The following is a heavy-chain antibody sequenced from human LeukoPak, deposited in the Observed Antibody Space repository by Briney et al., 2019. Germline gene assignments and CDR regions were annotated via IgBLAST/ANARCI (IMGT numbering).Heavy chain of an antibody. Sequence: GGSLRLSCAASGFTVSSNYMSWVRQAPGKGLEWVSVIYSGGSTYYADSVKGRFTISRDNSKNTLYLQMNSLRAEDTAVYYCAKVKQAYCGGDCYSVLDYWGQGTLVTVSS. CDR2: IYSGGST. V-gene: IGHV3-66*01. CDR3: AKVKQAYCGGDCYSVLDY. D-gene: IGHD2-21*02. J-gene: IGHJ4*02. CDR1: GFTVSSNY.